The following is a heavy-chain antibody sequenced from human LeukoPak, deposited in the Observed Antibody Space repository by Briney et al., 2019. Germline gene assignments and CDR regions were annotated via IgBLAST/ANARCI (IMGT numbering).Heavy chain of an antibody. Sequence: GGSLRLSCKASRFSFISYAMSWVRQAPGRGPEGVSQINGSGSNTYYADSVKGRFTISRDNAKSTLFLQMNSLRDEDTAVYYCVKAGGTFGYYYDSSGSFDLWGQGTLVTVSS. V-gene: IGHV3-23*01. CDR2: INGSGSNT. CDR1: RFSFISYA. D-gene: IGHD3-22*01. J-gene: IGHJ4*02. CDR3: VKAGGTFGYYYDSSGSFDL.